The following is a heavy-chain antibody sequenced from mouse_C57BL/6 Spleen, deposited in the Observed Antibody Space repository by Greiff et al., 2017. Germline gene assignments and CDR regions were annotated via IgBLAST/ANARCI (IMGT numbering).Heavy chain of an antibody. CDR3: TTGRYDYDGAY. CDR1: GFNIKDDY. V-gene: IGHV14-4*01. CDR2: IDPENGDT. D-gene: IGHD2-4*01. J-gene: IGHJ3*01. Sequence: EVQLQQSGAELVRPGASVKLSCTASGFNIKDDYMHWVKQRPEQGLEWIGWIDPENGDTEYASKFQGKATITADTSSNTAYLQLSSLTSEDTAVYYCTTGRYDYDGAYWGQGTLVTVSA.